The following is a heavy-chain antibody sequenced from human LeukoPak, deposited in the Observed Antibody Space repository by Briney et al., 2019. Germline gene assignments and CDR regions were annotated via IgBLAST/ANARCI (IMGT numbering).Heavy chain of an antibody. V-gene: IGHV3-20*04. CDR3: ARGENFWSGYYTSWFDP. Sequence: GGSLRLSCAASGFTFDDYGMSWVRQAPGRGREWVLGINWNGGSTGYADSVKGRFTISRDNAKNSLYLQMNSLRAEDTALYYCARGENFWSGYYTSWFDPWGQGTLVTVSS. D-gene: IGHD3-3*01. CDR2: INWNGGST. J-gene: IGHJ5*02. CDR1: GFTFDDYG.